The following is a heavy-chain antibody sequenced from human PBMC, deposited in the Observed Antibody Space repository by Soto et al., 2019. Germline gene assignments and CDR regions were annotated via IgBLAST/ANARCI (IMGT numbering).Heavy chain of an antibody. V-gene: IGHV4-39*07. D-gene: IGHD3-3*01. CDR2: IYYSGST. CDR3: ARDLGVLRFLESYFYFGMDV. J-gene: IGHJ6*02. Sequence: SETLSLTCTVSGGSISSSSYYWGWIRQPPGKGLEWIGSIYYSGSTYYNPSLKSRVTISVDTAKNQFSLKLSSVTAADTAVYYCARDLGVLRFLESYFYFGMDVWGQRATGPVS. CDR1: GGSISSSSYY.